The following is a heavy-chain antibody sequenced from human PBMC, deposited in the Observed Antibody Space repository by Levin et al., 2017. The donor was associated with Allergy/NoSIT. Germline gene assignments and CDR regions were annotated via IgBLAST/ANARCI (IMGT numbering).Heavy chain of an antibody. V-gene: IGHV3-7*01. Sequence: PGGSLRLSCAASGFTFSSYWMSWVRQAPGKGLEWVANIKQDGSEKYYVDSVKGRFTISRDNAKNSLYLQMNSLRAEDTAVYYCARVPILGFGVVTEYYYYGMDGWGKGTTVTVAS. D-gene: IGHD3-3*01. CDR3: ARVPILGFGVVTEYYYYGMDG. J-gene: IGHJ6*04. CDR2: IKQDGSEK. CDR1: GFTFSSYW.